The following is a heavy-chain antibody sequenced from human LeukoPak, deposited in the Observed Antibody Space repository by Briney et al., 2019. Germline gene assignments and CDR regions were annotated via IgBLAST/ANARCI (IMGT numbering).Heavy chain of an antibody. V-gene: IGHV1-69*05. J-gene: IGHJ6*03. Sequence: SVKVSCKASGGTFSSYAISWVRQAPGQGLEWMGRIIPIFGTANYAQKFRGRVTITTDESTSTAYMELSSLRSEDTAVYYCARDLRWLQWPYYYYMDVWGKGTTVTVSS. CDR3: ARDLRWLQWPYYYYMDV. CDR2: IIPIFGTA. CDR1: GGTFSSYA. D-gene: IGHD5-24*01.